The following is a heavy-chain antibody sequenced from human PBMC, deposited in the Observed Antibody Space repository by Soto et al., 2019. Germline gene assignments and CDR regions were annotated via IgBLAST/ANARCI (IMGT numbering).Heavy chain of an antibody. CDR1: GGSLSTSAYY. Sequence: PSETLSLTCTVSGGSLSTSAYYWSWIRQHPGKGLEWIGFIYYSGSTFYNPSLMSRVTISVDTSKYQFSLKMTSVTPADTAVYYCARHVSAVGRLGYFDQWGLGSLVTVSS. CDR2: IYYSGST. J-gene: IGHJ4*02. CDR3: ARHVSAVGRLGYFDQ. D-gene: IGHD3-16*01. V-gene: IGHV4-31*03.